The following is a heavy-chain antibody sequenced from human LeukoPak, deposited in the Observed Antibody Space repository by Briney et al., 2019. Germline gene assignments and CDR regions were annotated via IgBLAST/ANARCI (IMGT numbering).Heavy chain of an antibody. D-gene: IGHD6-13*01. V-gene: IGHV4-31*03. Sequence: SQTLSLTCTVSGGSISSGGYYWSWIRQHPGKGLELIGYIYYSGSTYYNPSLKSRVTISVDTSKNQFSLKLSSVTAADTAVYYCARNIAAAGNWRDWFDPWGQGTLVTVSS. CDR3: ARNIAAAGNWRDWFDP. CDR1: GGSISSGGYY. J-gene: IGHJ5*02. CDR2: IYYSGST.